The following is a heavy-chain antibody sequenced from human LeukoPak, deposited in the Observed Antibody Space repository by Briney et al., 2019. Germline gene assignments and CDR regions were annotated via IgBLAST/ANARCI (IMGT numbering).Heavy chain of an antibody. Sequence: ASVKVSCKASGGTFSSYAISWVRQAPGQGGEWMGRIIPILGIANYAQKFQGRVTITADKSTSTAYMELSSLRSEDTAVYYCARAARGVIVKGFDYWGQGTLVTVSS. D-gene: IGHD3-16*02. J-gene: IGHJ4*02. V-gene: IGHV1-69*04. CDR3: ARAARGVIVKGFDY. CDR2: IIPILGIA. CDR1: GGTFSSYA.